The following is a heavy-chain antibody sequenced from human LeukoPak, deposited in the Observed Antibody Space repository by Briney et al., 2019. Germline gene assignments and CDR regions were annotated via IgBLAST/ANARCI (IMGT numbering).Heavy chain of an antibody. CDR2: IWYDGSNK. CDR3: AGDSDRGGYYSHFFDY. CDR1: GFTFSSYG. V-gene: IGHV3-33*01. J-gene: IGHJ4*02. Sequence: GGSLRLSCAASGFTFSSYGIHWVRQAPGKGLEWVAVIWYDGSNKYYADSVKGRFTISRDNSENTLYLQMNSLRAEDTAVYYCAGDSDRGGYYSHFFDYWGQGTLDTVSS. D-gene: IGHD3-22*01.